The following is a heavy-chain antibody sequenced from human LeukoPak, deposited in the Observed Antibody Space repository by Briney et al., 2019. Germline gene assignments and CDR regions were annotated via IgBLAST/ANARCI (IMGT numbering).Heavy chain of an antibody. Sequence: GGSLRLPCAASGFTFDDYAMHWVRQAPGKGLEWVSGISWNSGSIGYADSVKGRFTISRDNAKNSLYLQMNSLRAEDTALYYCAKGAVPAAIRYYYYYGMDVWGQGTTVTVSS. CDR2: ISWNSGSI. J-gene: IGHJ6*02. V-gene: IGHV3-9*01. D-gene: IGHD2-2*02. CDR1: GFTFDDYA. CDR3: AKGAVPAAIRYYYYYGMDV.